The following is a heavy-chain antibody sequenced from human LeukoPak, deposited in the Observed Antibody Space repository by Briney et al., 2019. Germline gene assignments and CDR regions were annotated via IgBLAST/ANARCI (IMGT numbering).Heavy chain of an antibody. J-gene: IGHJ4*02. D-gene: IGHD3-10*01. CDR3: ARVSLYYGSGTYYPPDY. Sequence: GGSLRLSCAASGFTFTTYSMNWVRQAPGKGLEWVSSISTSSSSIYYADSVKGRFTISRDNAKNSLYLQMNSLRAEDTAVYYCARVSLYYGSGTYYPPDYWGQGTPVTVSS. CDR1: GFTFTTYS. V-gene: IGHV3-21*01. CDR2: ISTSSSSI.